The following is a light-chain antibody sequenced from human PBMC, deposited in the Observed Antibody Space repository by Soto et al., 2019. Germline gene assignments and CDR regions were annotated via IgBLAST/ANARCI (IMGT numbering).Light chain of an antibody. CDR3: LQDDDYPFT. V-gene: IGKV1-6*02. CDR2: AAS. J-gene: IGKJ4*01. Sequence: AIQVTQSPSSLSASLWDRVTIPCRASQGIRNHLSGYQQKPGKAPKFLIVAASNLQRGVPSRFSGSGSGTDVTLPISSRQPEDVATYFCLQDDDYPFTFGGGTKVDIK. CDR1: QGIRNH.